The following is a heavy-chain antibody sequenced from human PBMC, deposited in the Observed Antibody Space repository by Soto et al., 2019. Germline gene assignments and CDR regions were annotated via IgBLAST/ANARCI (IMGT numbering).Heavy chain of an antibody. J-gene: IGHJ6*03. Sequence: PGESLKISCKGSGYSFTSYCIGWVRQMSGKGLEWMGIIYPGDSDTRYSPSFQGQVTISVDKSISTAYLQWSSLKASDTAMYYCTRLGTTCHDGLCLDSYYMDVWGKGTTVTVSS. CDR3: TRLGTTCHDGLCLDSYYMDV. CDR2: IYPGDSDT. CDR1: GYSFTSYC. V-gene: IGHV5-51*01. D-gene: IGHD1-26*01.